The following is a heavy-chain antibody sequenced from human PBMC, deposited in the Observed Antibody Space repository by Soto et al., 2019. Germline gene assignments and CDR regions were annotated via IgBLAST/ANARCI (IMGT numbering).Heavy chain of an antibody. CDR2: IGNTLDTI. Sequence: EVQLVESGGVLVQPGGSLRLSCAASGFAFSGDTMNWVRQAPGKGLEWVAYIGNTLDTIYYADSVKGRFIISRDDAMKSVFLHMSSLRDADTAVYYCARGDCSGGNCYGIDVWGRGTTVTVSS. CDR1: GFAFSGDT. J-gene: IGHJ6*02. D-gene: IGHD2-15*01. V-gene: IGHV3-48*02. CDR3: ARGDCSGGNCYGIDV.